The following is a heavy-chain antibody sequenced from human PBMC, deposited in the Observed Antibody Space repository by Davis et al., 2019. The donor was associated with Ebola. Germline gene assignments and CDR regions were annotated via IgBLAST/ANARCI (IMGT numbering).Heavy chain of an antibody. Sequence: GGSLRLSCAASGFTFSSYAMTWVRQAPGKGLEWVASIKQDGSNKYYVDSVKGRFTISRDNAKNSLYLQMNSLRVEDTAVYYCTGADYGDYGVFDYWGQGTLVTVSS. V-gene: IGHV3-7*01. CDR1: GFTFSSYA. J-gene: IGHJ4*02. D-gene: IGHD4-17*01. CDR2: IKQDGSNK. CDR3: TGADYGDYGVFDY.